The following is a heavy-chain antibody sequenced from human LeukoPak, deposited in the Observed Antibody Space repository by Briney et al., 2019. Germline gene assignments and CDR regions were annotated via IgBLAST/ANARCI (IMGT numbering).Heavy chain of an antibody. V-gene: IGHV3-33*01. CDR2: IWSDGNNK. Sequence: PGRSLRLSCAASGFIFSSYGMHWVRQAPGKGLEWVAVIWSDGNNKYYADSVKGRFAISRDNSKNTLFMQMNSLRAEDTAVYYCAREIVVVPQYYFDYWGQGTLVTVSS. D-gene: IGHD3-22*01. CDR1: GFIFSSYG. CDR3: AREIVVVPQYYFDY. J-gene: IGHJ4*02.